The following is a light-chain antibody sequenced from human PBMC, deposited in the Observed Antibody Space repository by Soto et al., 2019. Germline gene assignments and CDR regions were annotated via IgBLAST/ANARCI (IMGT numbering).Light chain of an antibody. J-gene: IGKJ4*01. Sequence: DIQMTQSPSSLSASVGDRVTITCRASQSISNYLNWYQQKPGTAPKLLIYTASSLQSGVPSRFSGSGSGTDSTLTISSLQPEDFATYYCQQSHSTPLTFGGGTKVDIK. CDR3: QQSHSTPLT. V-gene: IGKV1-39*01. CDR2: TAS. CDR1: QSISNY.